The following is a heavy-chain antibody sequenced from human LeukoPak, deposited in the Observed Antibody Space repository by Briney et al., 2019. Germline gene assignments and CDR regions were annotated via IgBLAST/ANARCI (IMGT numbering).Heavy chain of an antibody. CDR3: TREYRHQPD. CDR1: GYTFTSYD. CDR2: MNANSGNT. V-gene: IGHV1-8*02. D-gene: IGHD2-2*01. Sequence: GASVKVSCTASGYTFTSYDINWVRQATGQGLEWMGWMNANSGNTGYAQKFQGRFAMTWDTSIGTAYMELSSLRSEDTAVYYCTREYRHQPDWGQGTLVTVSS. J-gene: IGHJ4*02.